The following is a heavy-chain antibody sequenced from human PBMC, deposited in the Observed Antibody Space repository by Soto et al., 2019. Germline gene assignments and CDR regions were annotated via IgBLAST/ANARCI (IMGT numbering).Heavy chain of an antibody. CDR3: AKTFGTPFYFEY. J-gene: IGHJ4*02. CDR2: ISGSADST. D-gene: IGHD3-16*01. CDR1: GFTFSTFA. Sequence: GGSLRLSCVASGFTFSTFAMSWVRQAPGKGLEWVSAISGSADSTYYADSVKGRVTISRDNSKNTLYLQMDSLRAEDTARYYCAKTFGTPFYFEYWGRGSLVTVSS. V-gene: IGHV3-23*01.